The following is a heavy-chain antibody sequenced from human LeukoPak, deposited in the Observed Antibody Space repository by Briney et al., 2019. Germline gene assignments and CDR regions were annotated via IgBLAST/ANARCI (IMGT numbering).Heavy chain of an antibody. Sequence: PGGSLRLSCAASGFTFSSYDIHWVRQATGKGLEWVSAIDSAGDTYYPGSVKGRFTISRENAKNSVYLQMNSLKAGDTAVYYCARVLTARSGGYDAFDIWGQGTMVTVSS. CDR1: GFTFSSYD. V-gene: IGHV3-13*01. D-gene: IGHD6-25*01. J-gene: IGHJ3*02. CDR3: ARVLTARSGGYDAFDI. CDR2: IDSAGDT.